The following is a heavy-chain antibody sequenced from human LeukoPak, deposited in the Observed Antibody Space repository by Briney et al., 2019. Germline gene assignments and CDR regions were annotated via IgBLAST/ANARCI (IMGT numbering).Heavy chain of an antibody. CDR2: ISGSGGST. V-gene: IGHV3-23*01. D-gene: IGHD6-13*01. CDR3: APTPSIAAAGTRGEYNWFDP. J-gene: IGHJ5*02. Sequence: GGTLRLSCAASGFTFSTYGLSWVRQAPGKGLEWVSGISGSGGSTYYADSVKGRFTISRDNSKNTLYLQMNSLRAEDTAVYYCAPTPSIAAAGTRGEYNWFDPWGQGTLVTVSS. CDR1: GFTFSTYG.